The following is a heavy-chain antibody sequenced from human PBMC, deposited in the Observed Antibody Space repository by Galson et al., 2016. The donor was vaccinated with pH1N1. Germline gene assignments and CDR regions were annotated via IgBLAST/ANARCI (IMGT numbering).Heavy chain of an antibody. CDR2: IRSKVFGGTT. V-gene: IGHV3-49*03. Sequence: SLRLSCAVSGITFGDYNMHWFRQAPGKGLEWVGFIRSKVFGGTTENAASVKGRFSISRDDSRSIAYLQMKSPKTEDTAVYFCTRERGGSSSRFDYWGQGTLVIVSS. J-gene: IGHJ4*02. CDR1: GITFGDYN. D-gene: IGHD2-2*01. CDR3: TRERGGSSSRFDY.